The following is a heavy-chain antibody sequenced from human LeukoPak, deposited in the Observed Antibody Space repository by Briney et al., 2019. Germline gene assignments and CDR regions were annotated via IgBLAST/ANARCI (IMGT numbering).Heavy chain of an antibody. V-gene: IGHV3-30-3*01. Sequence: GGSLRLSCAASGFTFSSYAMHWVRQAPGKGLEWVAVISYDGSNKYYADSVKGRFTISRDNSKNTLYLQMNSLRAEDTAVYYCARDLAPHYDSSGPYFDYWGQGTLVTVSS. CDR2: ISYDGSNK. D-gene: IGHD3-22*01. CDR1: GFTFSSYA. CDR3: ARDLAPHYDSSGPYFDY. J-gene: IGHJ4*02.